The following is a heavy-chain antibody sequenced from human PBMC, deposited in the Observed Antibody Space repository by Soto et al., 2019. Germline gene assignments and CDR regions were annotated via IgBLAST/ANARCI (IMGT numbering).Heavy chain of an antibody. Sequence: QVQLQESGPGLVKPSQTLSLSCTVSGDSISSPHYYWTWVRQPPGKGLEWVGYIYYTGNNFYNPALHDSNAMSVHPSTKQFSLELGSVTGADTGGYYCGRGAREEHCTSTWDGGFDPWGPGTLVTVSS. CDR2: IYYTGNN. CDR3: GRGAREEHCTSTWDGGFDP. J-gene: IGHJ5*02. CDR1: GDSISSPHYY. V-gene: IGHV4-30-4*01. D-gene: IGHD2-8*01.